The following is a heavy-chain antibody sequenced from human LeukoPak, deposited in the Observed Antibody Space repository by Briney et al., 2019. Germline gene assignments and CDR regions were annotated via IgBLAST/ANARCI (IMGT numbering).Heavy chain of an antibody. CDR1: GGSISSGSYY. CDR3: ARNSCPSGSCYDNRGYFDY. D-gene: IGHD2-15*01. J-gene: IGHJ4*02. V-gene: IGHV4-61*02. Sequence: SETLSLTCTVSGGSISSGSYYWSWIRQPAGKGLKWIGRIYSSGSTNYNPSLKSRVTISLDTSKNQFSLKLSSVTAADTAVYYYARNSCPSGSCYDNRGYFDYWGQGTLVTVSS. CDR2: IYSSGST.